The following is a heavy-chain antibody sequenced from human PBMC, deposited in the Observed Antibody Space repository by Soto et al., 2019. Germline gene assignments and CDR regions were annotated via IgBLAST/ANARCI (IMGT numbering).Heavy chain of an antibody. V-gene: IGHV4-34*01. D-gene: IGHD5-12*01. CDR1: GGSFSGYY. CDR2: INHSGST. J-gene: IGHJ4*02. Sequence: PSETLSLTCAVYGGSFSGYYWSWIRQPPGKGLEWIGEINHSGSTNYNPSLKSRVTISVDTSKNQFSLKLRSVTAADTAVYYCARQYGGYEYYFDYWGQGTLVTVSS. CDR3: ARQYGGYEYYFDY.